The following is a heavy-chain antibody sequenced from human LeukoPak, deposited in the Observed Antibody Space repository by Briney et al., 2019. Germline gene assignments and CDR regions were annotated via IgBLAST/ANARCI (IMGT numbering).Heavy chain of an antibody. CDR3: ARHTDNSGYDWGYFDY. CDR2: SGGST. J-gene: IGHJ4*02. Sequence: GGSLRLSCAASGSTVSSNYMSWVRQAPGKGLEWVSVSGGSTYYADSVKGRFTISRNNSKNTLYLQMNSLRAEDTAVYYCARHTDNSGYDWGYFDYWGQGTLVTVSS. D-gene: IGHD5-12*01. V-gene: IGHV3-53*01. CDR1: GSTVSSNY.